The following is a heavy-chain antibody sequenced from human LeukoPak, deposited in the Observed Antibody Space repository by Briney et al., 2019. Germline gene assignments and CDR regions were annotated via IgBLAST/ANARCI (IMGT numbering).Heavy chain of an antibody. J-gene: IGHJ4*02. CDR2: IYYIGST. D-gene: IGHD3-10*01. CDR1: GGSISSSSYY. V-gene: IGHV4-39*01. Sequence: SETLSLTCTVSGGSISSSSYYWGWIRQPPGKGLEWIGSIYYIGSTYYNPSLKSRVTISVDTSKNQFSLKLSSVTAADTAVYYCARSDYSGSGSYDYWGQGTLVTVSS. CDR3: ARSDYSGSGSYDY.